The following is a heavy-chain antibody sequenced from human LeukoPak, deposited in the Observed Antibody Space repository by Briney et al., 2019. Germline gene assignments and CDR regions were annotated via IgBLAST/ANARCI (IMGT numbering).Heavy chain of an antibody. D-gene: IGHD5-18*01. J-gene: IGHJ6*03. Sequence: SETLSLTCTVSGGSLSSYYWSWIRQPAGKGLEWIGRIYTSGSTNYNPSLKSRVTMSVDTSKNQFSLKLSSVTAADTAVYYCARAGYSYGYDYYYYMDVWAKGPRSPSP. V-gene: IGHV4-4*07. CDR1: GGSLSSYY. CDR3: ARAGYSYGYDYYYYMDV. CDR2: IYTSGST.